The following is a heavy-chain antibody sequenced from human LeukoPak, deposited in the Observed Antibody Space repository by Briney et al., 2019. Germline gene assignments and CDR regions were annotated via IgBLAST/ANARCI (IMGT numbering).Heavy chain of an antibody. D-gene: IGHD4-23*01. J-gene: IGHJ4*02. Sequence: GGSLRLCCAASGFTLSSYGMSWVRQAPGKGLEWVSAISGRGVRTYYADSVKGRFTISSDNSKNTLYLQMNSLRGEDTAVYYCAKDRLDYGGNSGLGYWGQGTLVTVSS. V-gene: IGHV3-23*01. CDR1: GFTLSSYG. CDR3: AKDRLDYGGNSGLGY. CDR2: ISGRGVRT.